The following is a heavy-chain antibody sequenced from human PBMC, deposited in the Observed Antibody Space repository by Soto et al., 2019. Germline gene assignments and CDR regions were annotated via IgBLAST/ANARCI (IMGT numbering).Heavy chain of an antibody. CDR1: GYTFTSYA. CDR2: INAGNGNT. Sequence: GASVKVSCKASGYTFTSYAMHWVRQAPGKRLEWMGWINAGNGNTKYSQKFQGRVTITRDTSASTAYMELSSLRSEDTAVYYCARETSIAVAGIDYWGQGTLVTVSS. D-gene: IGHD6-19*01. V-gene: IGHV1-3*01. J-gene: IGHJ4*02. CDR3: ARETSIAVAGIDY.